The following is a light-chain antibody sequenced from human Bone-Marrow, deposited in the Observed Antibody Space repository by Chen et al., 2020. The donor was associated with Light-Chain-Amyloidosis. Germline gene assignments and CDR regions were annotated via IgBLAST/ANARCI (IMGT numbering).Light chain of an antibody. J-gene: IGLJ2*01. V-gene: IGLV3-21*02. CDR3: QVWDRSGDRPV. CDR2: DDS. Sequence: SYVLTQPSSVSVAPGQTATIACGGNNIGSTSVHWYQQTPGQAPLLVVYDDSDRPSGIPERLAGSYGGNAATRTISRVEAGDEADYYCQVWDRSGDRPVFGGGTKLTVL. CDR1: NIGSTS.